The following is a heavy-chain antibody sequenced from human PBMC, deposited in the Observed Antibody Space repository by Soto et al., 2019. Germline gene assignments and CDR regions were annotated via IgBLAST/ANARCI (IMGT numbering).Heavy chain of an antibody. CDR2: ISGTADDT. CDR3: AKRFGSGYYSAFDV. CDR1: GLTFSAYA. D-gene: IGHD3-22*01. V-gene: IGHV3-23*01. J-gene: IGHJ3*01. Sequence: GGSLRLSCTASGLTFSAYAMTWVRQAPGKGLEWVSTISGTADDTYYAGSMKGRFIISRDNSKNTLFLQMNSLRAEDTALYHCAKRFGSGYYSAFDVWGQGTMVTVSS.